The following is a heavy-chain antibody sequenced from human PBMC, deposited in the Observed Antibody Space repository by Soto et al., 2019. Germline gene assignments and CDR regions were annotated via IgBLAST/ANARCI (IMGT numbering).Heavy chain of an antibody. V-gene: IGHV1-18*01. CDR1: GYTFTSYG. J-gene: IGHJ6*02. D-gene: IGHD6-19*01. CDR3: ARAGYSRGWYYYYGIDV. Sequence: ASVKVSCKASGYTFTSYGISWVRQAPGQGLEWMGWISAYNGNTNYAQKLQGRVTMTTDTSTSTAYMELRSLRSDDTAVYYCARAGYSRGWYYYYGIDVWGQGTTVTVSS. CDR2: ISAYNGNT.